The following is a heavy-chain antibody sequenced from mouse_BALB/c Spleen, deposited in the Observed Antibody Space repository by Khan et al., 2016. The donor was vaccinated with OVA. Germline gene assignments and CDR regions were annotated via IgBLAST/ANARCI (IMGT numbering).Heavy chain of an antibody. CDR2: ITPSTGYT. J-gene: IGHJ2*01. CDR1: GYTFINYW. Sequence: QVQLKQSGAELAKPGASVKMSCKASGYTFINYWILWIKQRPGQGLEWIGYITPSTGYTEYNQNFKDKATLTADISSSTAYMQLSSLTSEDSAVYYCARRGLRLDFDYWGQGTTLTVSS. V-gene: IGHV1-7*01. CDR3: ARRGLRLDFDY.